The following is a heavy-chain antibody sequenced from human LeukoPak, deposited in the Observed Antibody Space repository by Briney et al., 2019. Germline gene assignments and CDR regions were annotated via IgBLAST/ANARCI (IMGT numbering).Heavy chain of an antibody. CDR2: IYHSETT. CDR3: GRPNPDSSGYYGSFDP. J-gene: IGHJ5*02. D-gene: IGHD3-22*01. CDR1: GFTFRDYT. Sequence: PGGSLRLSCAASGFTFRDYTMNWVRQPPGKGLEWIGSIYHSETTYYNPSLKSRVIISVDTSKNQFSLKLNSVTAADTAVYYCGRPNPDSSGYYGSFDPWGQGILVTVSS. V-gene: IGHV4-38-2*01.